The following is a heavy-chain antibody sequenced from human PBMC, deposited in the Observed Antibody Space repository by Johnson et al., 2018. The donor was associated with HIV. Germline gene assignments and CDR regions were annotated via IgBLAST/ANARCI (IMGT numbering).Heavy chain of an antibody. J-gene: IGHJ3*02. CDR3: ARAGYSSGWLGCCDAFDI. CDR1: GFTFSDYY. CDR2: ISNSGTAT. Sequence: VQLVESGGALVKPGGSLRLSCAASGFTFSDYYMTWVRQAPGKGLEWISYISNSGTATYYGDSVKGRFPISRDNAKNSLYLQMSSLRAEDTAVYYCARAGYSSGWLGCCDAFDIWGQGTMVTVSS. V-gene: IGHV3-11*04. D-gene: IGHD6-19*01.